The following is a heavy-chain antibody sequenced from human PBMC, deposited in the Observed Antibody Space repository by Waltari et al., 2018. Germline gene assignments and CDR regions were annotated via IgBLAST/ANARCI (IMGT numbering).Heavy chain of an antibody. J-gene: IGHJ4*02. CDR3: ARSYQSGSYSDY. CDR2: INPNSGGT. V-gene: IGHV1-2*02. CDR1: GYAFTSYY. D-gene: IGHD1-26*01. Sequence: QVQLVQSGAEVKKPGASVKVSCKTSGYAFTSYYMHWVRQAPGQGLEWIGWINPNSGGTNYAQKYKGRITMTSDTSISTVYMELSRLISNDTAVYYCARSYQSGSYSDYWGQGTPVTVSS.